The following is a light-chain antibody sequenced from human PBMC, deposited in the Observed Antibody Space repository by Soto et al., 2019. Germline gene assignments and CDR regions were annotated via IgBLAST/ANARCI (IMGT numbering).Light chain of an antibody. CDR1: QSVSSSY. CDR2: GAS. Sequence: EIVLTQSPGTLSLSPGERATLSCRASQSVSSSYLAWYQQKPGQAPRLLIYGASSRATGTPDRFSGSGSGTDFTLTISRLEPEDFAVYYCQQRSNWPLTFGQVTTVDSK. V-gene: IGKV3D-20*02. CDR3: QQRSNWPLT. J-gene: IGKJ1*01.